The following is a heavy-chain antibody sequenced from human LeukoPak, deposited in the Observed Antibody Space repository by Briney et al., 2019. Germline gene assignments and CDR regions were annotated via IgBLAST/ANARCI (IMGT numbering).Heavy chain of an antibody. D-gene: IGHD6-19*01. CDR1: GFTFDDYA. Sequence: PGRSLRLSCAASGFTFDDYAMHWVRQAPGKGLEWVSGISWNSGSIGYADSVKGRFTISRDNAKNSLYLQMNSLRAEDTALYYCAKGVQWLANWFDPRGQGTLVTVSS. CDR3: AKGVQWLANWFDP. CDR2: ISWNSGSI. V-gene: IGHV3-9*01. J-gene: IGHJ5*02.